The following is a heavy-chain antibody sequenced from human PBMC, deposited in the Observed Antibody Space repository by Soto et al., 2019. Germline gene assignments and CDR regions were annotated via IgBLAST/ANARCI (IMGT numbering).Heavy chain of an antibody. CDR2: ISSSGSTA. V-gene: IGHV3-48*03. Sequence: GGSLRLSCAASGFTFSRFGLHWVRQSPGKGLEWISYISSSGSTAYYASSVEGRFTISRDNANNSVYLQMDSLRAEDTALYYCTRAAWFPYLSFYWGQGALVTVSS. D-gene: IGHD3-10*01. CDR1: GFTFSRFG. J-gene: IGHJ4*02. CDR3: TRAAWFPYLSFY.